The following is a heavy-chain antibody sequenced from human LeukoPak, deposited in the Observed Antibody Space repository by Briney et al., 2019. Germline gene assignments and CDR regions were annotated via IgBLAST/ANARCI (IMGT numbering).Heavy chain of an antibody. CDR3: ARAGYTISYYSLDY. J-gene: IGHJ4*02. CDR2: IYTTGST. CDR1: GGSINSYY. Sequence: PSETLSLTCTVSGGSINSYYRGWVRQPAGKGLERIWRIYTTGSTNYNPSLESRVTMSVDTSKNQFSLKLTSVTAADTAIYYYARAGYTISYYSLDYWGQGILVTVSS. V-gene: IGHV4-4*07. D-gene: IGHD1-26*01.